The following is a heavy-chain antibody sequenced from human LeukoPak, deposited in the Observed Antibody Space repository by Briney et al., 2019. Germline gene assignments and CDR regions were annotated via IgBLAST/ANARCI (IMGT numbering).Heavy chain of an antibody. CDR2: IKHDGSET. D-gene: IGHD3-16*01. CDR1: GFTFSSYS. V-gene: IGHV3-7*02. Sequence: GGSLRLSCAASGFTFSSYSMNWVRQAPGKGLEWVANIKHDGSETNYVDSVKGRFTISRDNAKNSLHLQMNSLRVEDTAVYYCAKNGGPHGMDVWGQGTTVTVSS. J-gene: IGHJ6*02. CDR3: AKNGGPHGMDV.